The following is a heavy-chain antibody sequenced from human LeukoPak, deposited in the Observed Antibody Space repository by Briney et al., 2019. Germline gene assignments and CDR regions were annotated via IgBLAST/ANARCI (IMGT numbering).Heavy chain of an antibody. CDR1: GGTFSSYA. J-gene: IGHJ6*02. Sequence: SVKVSCKASGGTFSSYAISWVRQAPGQGLEWMGGIIPIFGTANYAQKFQGRVTITADESTSAAYMELSSLRSEDTAVYYCATELGLGYGMDVWGQGTTVTVSS. D-gene: IGHD7-27*01. CDR2: IIPIFGTA. V-gene: IGHV1-69*13. CDR3: ATELGLGYGMDV.